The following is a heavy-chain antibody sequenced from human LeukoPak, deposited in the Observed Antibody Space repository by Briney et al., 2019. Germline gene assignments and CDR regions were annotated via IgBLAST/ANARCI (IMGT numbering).Heavy chain of an antibody. V-gene: IGHV4-34*01. CDR1: GGSFSGYY. J-gene: IGHJ4*02. Sequence: SETLSLTCAVYGGSFSGYYWSWTRQPPGKGLEWIGEINHSGSTNYNPSLKSRVTISVDTSKNQFSLKLSSVTAADTAVYYCARERRYYFDYWGQGTLVTVSS. D-gene: IGHD4-17*01. CDR3: ARERRYYFDY. CDR2: INHSGST.